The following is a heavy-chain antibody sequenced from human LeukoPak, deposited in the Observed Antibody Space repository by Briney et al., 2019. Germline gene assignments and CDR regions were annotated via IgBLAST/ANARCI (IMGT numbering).Heavy chain of an antibody. CDR3: AKEYYSGSFFDY. J-gene: IGHJ4*02. CDR2: ISGSGGST. CDR1: GFTFSSYA. Sequence: PGGSLRLSCAVSGFTFSSYAMSWIRQAPGKGLEWVSGISGSGGSTYYADSVKGRFTISRDNSKNTVNLQMNSLRAEDTAVYYCAKEYYSGSFFDYWGQGTLVTVSS. D-gene: IGHD1-26*01. V-gene: IGHV3-23*01.